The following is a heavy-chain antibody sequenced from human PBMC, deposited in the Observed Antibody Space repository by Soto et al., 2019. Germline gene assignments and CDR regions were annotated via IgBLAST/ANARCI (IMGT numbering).Heavy chain of an antibody. CDR3: ARVGGFGATTIDY. CDR1: GGSISSGDYY. Sequence: QVQLQESGPGLVKPSQTLSLTCTVSGGSISSGDYYWSWIRQPPGKGLEWIGYIYYSGSTYYNPSLKSRVTMSVDTSTNPFSLKLSSVTAADTAVYYCARVGGFGATTIDYWGQGTLVTVSS. V-gene: IGHV4-30-4*01. CDR2: IYYSGST. J-gene: IGHJ4*02. D-gene: IGHD3-10*01.